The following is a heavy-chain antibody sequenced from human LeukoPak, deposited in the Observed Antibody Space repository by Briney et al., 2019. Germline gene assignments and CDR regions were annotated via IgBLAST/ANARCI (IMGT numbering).Heavy chain of an antibody. CDR3: ARLSRLHAFDI. D-gene: IGHD6-25*01. CDR1: GGSISSYY. V-gene: IGHV4-59*01. CDR2: IYYSGST. J-gene: IGHJ3*02. Sequence: PSETLSLTCTVSGGSISSYYWSWIRQPAGKGLEWIGYIYYSGSTNYNPSLKSRVTISVDTSKNQFSLKLSSVTAADTAVYYCARLSRLHAFDIWGQGTMVTVSS.